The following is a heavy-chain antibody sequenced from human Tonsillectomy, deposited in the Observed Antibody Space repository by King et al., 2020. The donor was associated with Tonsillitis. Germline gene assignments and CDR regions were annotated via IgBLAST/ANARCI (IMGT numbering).Heavy chain of an antibody. J-gene: IGHJ3*02. D-gene: IGHD3-9*01. V-gene: IGHV5-51*01. CDR3: ARRHYDVLTGSTPSAFDI. Sequence: VQLVESGAEVKKPGESLKISCKASGYSFSNYWIGWVRQMPGKGQEWMGSISPADSDTRYSPPFQGQGTISAEKSVSPAYLHWGRLKASDTAMYYCARRHYDVLTGSTPSAFDIWGQGTMVTVSS. CDR2: ISPADSDT. CDR1: GYSFSNYW.